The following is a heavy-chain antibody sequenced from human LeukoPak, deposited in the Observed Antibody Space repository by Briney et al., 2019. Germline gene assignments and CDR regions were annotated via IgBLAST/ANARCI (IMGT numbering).Heavy chain of an antibody. Sequence: PGGSLRLSCAASGFTFSSYAMSWVRQAPGKGLEWVSAISGSGGSTYYADSVKGRFTISRDNSKNTLYLQMNSLRAEDTAVYYCFGGYSGSVYYYYMDVWGKGTTVTVSS. V-gene: IGHV3-23*01. D-gene: IGHD2-15*01. CDR2: ISGSGGST. J-gene: IGHJ6*03. CDR1: GFTFSSYA. CDR3: FGGYSGSVYYYYMDV.